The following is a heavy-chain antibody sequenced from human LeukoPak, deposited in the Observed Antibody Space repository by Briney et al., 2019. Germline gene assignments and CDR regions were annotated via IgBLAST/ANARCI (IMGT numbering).Heavy chain of an antibody. Sequence: ASVKVSCKASGYTFTSYDINWVRQATGQGLGWMGWMNPNSGNTGYAQKFQGRITITRNTSISTVYMELSSLRSEDTAVYYCARGPPTAQYFQHWGQGTLVTVSS. CDR3: ARGPPTAQYFQH. D-gene: IGHD1-1*01. CDR2: MNPNSGNT. V-gene: IGHV1-8*01. CDR1: GYTFTSYD. J-gene: IGHJ1*01.